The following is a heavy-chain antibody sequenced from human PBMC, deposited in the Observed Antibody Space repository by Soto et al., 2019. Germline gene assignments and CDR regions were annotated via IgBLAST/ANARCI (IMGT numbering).Heavy chain of an antibody. CDR1: GYTFTSYA. V-gene: IGHV1-3*01. CDR2: INAGNGNT. CDR3: ASYPKSTGYRSGWPHVHV. D-gene: IGHD6-19*01. J-gene: IGHJ4*02. Sequence: GASVKVSCKASGYTFTSYAMHWVRQAPGQRLEWMGWINAGNGNTEYSQKFQGRVTITRDTSASTAYMELSSLRSEDTAVYYCASYPKSTGYRSGWPHVHVWGQGTLVTVSS.